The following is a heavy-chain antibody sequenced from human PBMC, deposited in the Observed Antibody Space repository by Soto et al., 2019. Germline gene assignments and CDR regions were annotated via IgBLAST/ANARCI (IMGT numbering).Heavy chain of an antibody. CDR3: AKEGGTLGTSASYGFDY. CDR1: GFSFSSYG. D-gene: IGHD3-16*01. J-gene: IGHJ4*02. V-gene: IGHV3-30*18. CDR2: ISNEGSIQ. Sequence: QVQLVESGGGVVQPGGSLRLSCAASGFSFSSYGIHWVRQAPGKGLEWVAVISNEGSIQYYADSVKGRFTISRDNSENTVFLQMNSLRGEDTAVYYCAKEGGTLGTSASYGFDYWGQGSRVTVSS.